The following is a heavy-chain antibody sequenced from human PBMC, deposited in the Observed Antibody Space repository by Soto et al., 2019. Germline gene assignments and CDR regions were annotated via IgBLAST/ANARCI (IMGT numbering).Heavy chain of an antibody. V-gene: IGHV4-59*08. J-gene: IGHJ4*01. CDR1: GSPISSYY. CDR3: ARLGDYYQAFDV. Sequence: SETLSLTCTVSGSPISSYYWSWFRQPPGQGLEWVGYIYYTGTTTYNPSLKSRVTISVDASKSQFSLNLRSVTAADTAVYYCARLGDYYQAFDVWGHGALVTVSS. CDR2: IYYTGTT. D-gene: IGHD3-22*01.